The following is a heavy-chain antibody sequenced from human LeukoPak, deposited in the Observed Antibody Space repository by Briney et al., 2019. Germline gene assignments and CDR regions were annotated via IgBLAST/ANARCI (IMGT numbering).Heavy chain of an antibody. CDR3: ARREGHCSGSHCYFNALGV. V-gene: IGHV4-59*08. CDR2: IFHSAST. J-gene: IGHJ3*01. CDR1: GGSISRFY. Sequence: SETLSLTCSVSGGSISRFYWSWIRRPPGKGLEWIGYIFHSASTKYNPSLKSRVSISLDTTKKQFSLKLTSVTAPDTALYFCARREGHCSGSHCYFNALGVWGQETRVPVSS. D-gene: IGHD3-10*02.